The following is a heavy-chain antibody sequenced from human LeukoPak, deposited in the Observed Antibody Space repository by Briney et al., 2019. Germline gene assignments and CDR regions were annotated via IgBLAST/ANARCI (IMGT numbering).Heavy chain of an antibody. CDR2: IYYSGST. V-gene: IGHV4-59*01. CDR1: GGSISSYY. D-gene: IGHD1-26*01. CDR3: ARTYSGSPFDY. J-gene: IGHJ4*02. Sequence: PSETLSLTCTVSGGSISSYYWSWIRQPPGKGLEWIGYIYYSGSTNYNPSLKSRVTISVDTSKSQFSLKLSSVTAADTAVYYCARTYSGSPFDYWGQGTLVTVSS.